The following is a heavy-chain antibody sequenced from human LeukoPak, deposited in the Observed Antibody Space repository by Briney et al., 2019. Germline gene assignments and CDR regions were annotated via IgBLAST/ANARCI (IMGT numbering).Heavy chain of an antibody. V-gene: IGHV3-21*01. CDR3: ARADLINDAFDI. D-gene: IGHD3-16*01. J-gene: IGHJ3*02. CDR1: GFTFSSYS. Sequence: GGSLRLSCAASGFTFSSYSMNWVRQAPGKGLGWVSSISSSGSYIFYADSVKGRFTISRDNAKNSLSLQMNSLRAEDTAVCFCARADLINDAFDIWGQGTMVTVSS. CDR2: ISSSGSYI.